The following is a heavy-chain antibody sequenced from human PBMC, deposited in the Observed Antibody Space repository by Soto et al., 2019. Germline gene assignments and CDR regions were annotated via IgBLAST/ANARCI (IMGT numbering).Heavy chain of an antibody. CDR3: AISLYGDHGPHFAY. CDR1: GFTFSDYY. J-gene: IGHJ4*02. D-gene: IGHD4-17*01. CDR2: ISSSGSTI. Sequence: PVGSLRLSCAASGFTFSDYYMSWIRQAPGKGLEWVSYISSSGSTIYYADSVKGRFTISRDNAKNSLYLQMNSLRAEDTAVYYCAISLYGDHGPHFAYWGRGTLVTVSS. V-gene: IGHV3-11*01.